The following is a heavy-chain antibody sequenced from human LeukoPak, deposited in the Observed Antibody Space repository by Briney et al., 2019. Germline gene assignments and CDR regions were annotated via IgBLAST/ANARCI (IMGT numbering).Heavy chain of an antibody. J-gene: IGHJ4*02. D-gene: IGHD2-21*02. CDR1: GFTFSSYG. V-gene: IGHV3-49*03. Sequence: GGSLRLSCAASGFTFSSYGMSWFRQAPGKGLEWVGFIRRKGYGGTTEYAASVKGRFTISRDDSKSIAYLQMNSLKTEDTAVYYCTRRGDPGGPMDYWGQGTLVTVSS. CDR2: IRRKGYGGTT. CDR3: TRRGDPGGPMDY.